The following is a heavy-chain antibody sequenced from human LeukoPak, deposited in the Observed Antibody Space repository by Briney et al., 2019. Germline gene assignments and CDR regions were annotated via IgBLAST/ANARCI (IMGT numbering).Heavy chain of an antibody. V-gene: IGHV1-2*02. CDR2: INPSSGGT. Sequence: ASVTVSCKASGYTFTGYYMHWVRQAPGQGLEWMGWINPSSGGTNYAQKFQGRVTMTRDTSISTAYMELSRLRSDDTAVYYCARGEYSGSHDYWGQGTLVTVSS. D-gene: IGHD1-26*01. CDR1: GYTFTGYY. J-gene: IGHJ4*02. CDR3: ARGEYSGSHDY.